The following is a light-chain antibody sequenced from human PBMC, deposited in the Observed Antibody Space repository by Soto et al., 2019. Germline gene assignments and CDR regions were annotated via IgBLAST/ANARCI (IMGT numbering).Light chain of an antibody. CDR3: LLSYSGARPSV. CDR1: TGAVTSGHY. CDR2: DTS. V-gene: IGLV7-46*01. Sequence: QDVVTQEPSLTVSPGGTVTLTCGSSTGAVTSGHYPYWFQQKPGQAPRTLIYDTSNKHSWTPARFSGSLLGGKAALTLSGAQPEDEAEYYCLLSYSGARPSVFGGGTKLTVL. J-gene: IGLJ2*01.